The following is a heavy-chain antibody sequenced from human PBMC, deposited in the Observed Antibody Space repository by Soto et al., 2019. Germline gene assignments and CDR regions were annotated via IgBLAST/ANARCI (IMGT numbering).Heavy chain of an antibody. Sequence: QVQLVESGGGVVQPGRSPRLSCAASGFTFSSYGMHWVRQAPGKGLGWVAVISYDGSNKYYADSVKGRFTISRDNSKNTLYLQMNSLRAEDTAVYYCAKDSRVTIFGVVISYYYYGMDVWGQGTTVTVSS. CDR1: GFTFSSYG. J-gene: IGHJ6*02. CDR2: ISYDGSNK. CDR3: AKDSRVTIFGVVISYYYYGMDV. D-gene: IGHD3-3*01. V-gene: IGHV3-30*18.